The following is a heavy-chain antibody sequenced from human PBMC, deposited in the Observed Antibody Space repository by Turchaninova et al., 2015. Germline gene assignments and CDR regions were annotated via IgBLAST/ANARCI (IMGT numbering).Heavy chain of an antibody. CDR1: GYSISSTSY. CDR2: FNHGGRT. V-gene: IGHV4-38-2*02. Sequence: QVQLQESGPGLVKPSETLSLTCTVSGYSISSTSYWGWIRQPPGKGLGWIGSFNHGGRTYYNPSLKSRVTLSVDTSENQLSLKLTSVTAADTAVYFCARRLVCGSGWCDAFDIWGQGTMVTVSS. D-gene: IGHD6-19*01. CDR3: ARRLVCGSGWCDAFDI. J-gene: IGHJ3*02.